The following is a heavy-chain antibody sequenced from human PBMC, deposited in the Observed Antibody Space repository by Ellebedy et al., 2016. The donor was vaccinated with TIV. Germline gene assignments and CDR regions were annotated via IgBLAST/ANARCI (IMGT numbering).Heavy chain of an antibody. D-gene: IGHD3-10*01. Sequence: MPSETLSLTCTVSGGSISSYYWSWIRQPPGKGLEWIGYIYYTGSTNYNPSLKSRVTISVETSKNELSLKLTSVTAAETAVYYCARVGRITMIRRCAFDYWGQGTLVTVSS. CDR2: IYYTGST. J-gene: IGHJ4*02. CDR1: GGSISSYY. V-gene: IGHV4-59*01. CDR3: ARVGRITMIRRCAFDY.